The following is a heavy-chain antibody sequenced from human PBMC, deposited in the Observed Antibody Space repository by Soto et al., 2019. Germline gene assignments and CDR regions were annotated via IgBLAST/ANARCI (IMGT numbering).Heavy chain of an antibody. Sequence: SETLSLTCTVSGGSISSGGYYWSWIRQHPGKGLEWIGYIYDIGSTYYNSSLESRVTISVDTSKNQFSLKLSSVIAADTAVFYCVRLQIYDSRAAPTPIFHPWGLGAMVTVSS. J-gene: IGHJ1*01. D-gene: IGHD3-22*01. CDR2: IYDIGST. CDR3: VRLQIYDSRAAPTPIFHP. V-gene: IGHV4-31*03. CDR1: GGSISSGGYY.